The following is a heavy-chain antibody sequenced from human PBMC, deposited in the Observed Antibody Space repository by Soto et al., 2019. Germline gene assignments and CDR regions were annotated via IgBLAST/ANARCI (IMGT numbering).Heavy chain of an antibody. D-gene: IGHD3-9*01. J-gene: IGHJ4*02. CDR1: GFTFSSYS. CDR3: ARRILTGSFALDY. V-gene: IGHV3-21*01. CDR2: ISSSSSYI. Sequence: GGSLRLSCAASGFTFSSYSMNWVRQAPGKGLEWVSSISSSSSYIYYADSVKGRFTISRDNAKNSLYLQMNSLRAEDTAVYYCARRILTGSFALDYWGQGXLVTVSS.